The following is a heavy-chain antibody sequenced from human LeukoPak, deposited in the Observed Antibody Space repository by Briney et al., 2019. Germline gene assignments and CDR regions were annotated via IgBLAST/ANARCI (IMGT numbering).Heavy chain of an antibody. V-gene: IGHV4-39*01. CDR3: AIKEEAVLRYFDWPYFQH. D-gene: IGHD3-9*01. CDR1: GGSISSSSYY. J-gene: IGHJ1*01. Sequence: SETLSLTCTVSGGSISSSSYYWGWIRQPPGKGLEWIGSIYYSGSTYYNPSLKSRVTISVDTSKNQFSLKLSSVTAADTAVYYCAIKEEAVLRYFDWPYFQHWGQGTLVTVSS. CDR2: IYYSGST.